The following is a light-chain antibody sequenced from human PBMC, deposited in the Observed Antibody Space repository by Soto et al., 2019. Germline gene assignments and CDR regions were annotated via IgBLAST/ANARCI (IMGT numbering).Light chain of an antibody. CDR1: SSDVGRYNY. CDR3: KSFTASNTLV. Sequence: QSVLTQPASVSGSPGQSITISCTGTSSDVGRYNYVSWYQHHPGKAPKLLIYEVTNRPSGVSNRFSGPKSGNTASLTISGLQAEDEADYYCKSFTASNTLVFGGGTKLTVL. V-gene: IGLV2-14*01. J-gene: IGLJ2*01. CDR2: EVT.